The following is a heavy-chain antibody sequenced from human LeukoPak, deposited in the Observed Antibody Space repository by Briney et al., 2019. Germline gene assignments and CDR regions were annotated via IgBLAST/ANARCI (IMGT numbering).Heavy chain of an antibody. Sequence: GGSLRLPCAASGFTFSSYAMSWVRQAPGKGLEWVSGISLDGATTYYAGSVEGRFTISRDNSKNTLYLQMNSLRAEDTAVYYCAKLHWDTAMVGLFDYWGQGTLVTVSS. CDR1: GFTFSSYA. D-gene: IGHD5-18*01. CDR3: AKLHWDTAMVGLFDY. V-gene: IGHV3-23*01. CDR2: ISLDGATT. J-gene: IGHJ4*02.